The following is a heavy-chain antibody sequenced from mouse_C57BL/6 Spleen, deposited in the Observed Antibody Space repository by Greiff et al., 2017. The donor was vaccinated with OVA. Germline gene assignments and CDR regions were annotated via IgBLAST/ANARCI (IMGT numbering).Heavy chain of an antibody. CDR1: GFTFSDYG. CDR2: ISSGSSTI. D-gene: IGHD1-1*01. V-gene: IGHV5-17*01. Sequence: DVMLVESGGGLVKPGGSLKLSCAASGFTFSDYGMHWVRQAPEKGLEWVAYISSGSSTIYYADTVKGRFTISRDNAKNTLFLQMTSLRSEDTAMYYCAKYYYGSSLYAMDYWGQGTSVTVSS. J-gene: IGHJ4*01. CDR3: AKYYYGSSLYAMDY.